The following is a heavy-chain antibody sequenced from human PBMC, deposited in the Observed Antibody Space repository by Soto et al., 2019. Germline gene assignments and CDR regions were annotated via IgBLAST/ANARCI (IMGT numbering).Heavy chain of an antibody. J-gene: IGHJ6*02. CDR2: IYYSGST. CDR1: DCTRGNRGDY. Sequence: VADCTRGNRGDYWSLNQKNPGKGLEWIGYIYYSGSTYYNPSLKSRVTISVDTSKNQFSLKLSSVTAADTAVYYCASTSSVLRYFDWLSPDYYYGMDVWVQGTTVTVSS. D-gene: IGHD3-9*01. CDR3: ASTSSVLRYFDWLSPDYYYGMDV. V-gene: IGHV4-31*02.